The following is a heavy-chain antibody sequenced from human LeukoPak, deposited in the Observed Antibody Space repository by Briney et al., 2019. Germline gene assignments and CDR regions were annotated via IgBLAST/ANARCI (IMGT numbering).Heavy chain of an antibody. V-gene: IGHV1-18*01. CDR2: INTHNGDT. Sequence: ASVKVSCKASGYTFASFGITWVRQAPGQGLEWMGWINTHNGDTNYAQKLQGRVTMTTDTSTSTAYMELRSLRSDDTAVYYCARGDYVWGIDYWGQGTLVTVSS. CDR3: ARGDYVWGIDY. D-gene: IGHD3-16*01. J-gene: IGHJ4*02. CDR1: GYTFASFG.